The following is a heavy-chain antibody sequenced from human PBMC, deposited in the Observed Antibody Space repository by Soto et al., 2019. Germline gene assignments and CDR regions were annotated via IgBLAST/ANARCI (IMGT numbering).Heavy chain of an antibody. CDR1: GFTFSSYG. Sequence: QVQLVESGGGVVQPGRSLRLSCAASGFTFSSYGMHWVRQAPGKGLEWVAVIWYDGSNKYYADSVKGRFTISRDNSKNTLYLQMNSLRAEDTAVYYCARDLDYGDYNPVDYWGQGTLVIVSS. V-gene: IGHV3-33*01. CDR3: ARDLDYGDYNPVDY. J-gene: IGHJ4*02. D-gene: IGHD4-17*01. CDR2: IWYDGSNK.